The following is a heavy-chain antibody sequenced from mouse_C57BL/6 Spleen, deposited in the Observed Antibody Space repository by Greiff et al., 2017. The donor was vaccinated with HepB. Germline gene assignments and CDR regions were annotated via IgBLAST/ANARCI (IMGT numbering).Heavy chain of an antibody. CDR2: IDPENGDT. J-gene: IGHJ1*03. CDR3: TTTMVTTGYFDV. CDR1: GFNIKDDY. V-gene: IGHV14-4*01. Sequence: VQLKQSGAELVRPGASVKLSCTASGFNIKDDYMHWVKQRPEQGLEWIGWIDPENGDTEYASKFQGKATITADTSSNTAYMQLSSLTSEDTAVYYCTTTMVTTGYFDVWGTGTTVTVSS. D-gene: IGHD2-2*01.